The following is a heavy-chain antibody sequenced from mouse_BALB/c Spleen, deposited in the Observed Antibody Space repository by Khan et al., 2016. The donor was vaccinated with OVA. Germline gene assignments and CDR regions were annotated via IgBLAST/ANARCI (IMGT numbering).Heavy chain of an antibody. D-gene: IGHD2-1*01. CDR1: GYTFTSYW. V-gene: IGHV1S132*01. Sequence: VQLQESGAELVKPGASVKVSCKTSGYTFTSYWIQWVKQRPGQGLGWIGQIFPGTGTTYYNENFKGKATLTVDTSSNTAYMQFSSLTSEDSAVYFCARGYFGNYEFAYWGQGTLVTVSP. J-gene: IGHJ3*01. CDR3: ARGYFGNYEFAY. CDR2: IFPGTGTT.